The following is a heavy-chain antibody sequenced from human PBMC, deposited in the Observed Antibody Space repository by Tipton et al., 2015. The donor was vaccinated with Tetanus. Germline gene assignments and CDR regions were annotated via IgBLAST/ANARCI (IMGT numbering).Heavy chain of an antibody. CDR1: GFTFGSYA. D-gene: IGHD5-24*01. Sequence: SLRLSCAASGFTFGSYAMNWVRQAPGKGLEWVSGITWNSGTTVYADSVKGRFTISRDNAKNSLYLQMNSLRPEDTAVYYCAKDFGLWSQFYYYYYGMDAWGQGTTVTVSS. J-gene: IGHJ6*02. V-gene: IGHV3-9*01. CDR2: ITWNSGTT. CDR3: AKDFGLWSQFYYYYYGMDA.